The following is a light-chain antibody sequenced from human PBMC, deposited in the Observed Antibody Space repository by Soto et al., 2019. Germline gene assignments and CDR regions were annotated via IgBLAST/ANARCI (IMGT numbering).Light chain of an antibody. V-gene: IGLV2-14*03. CDR2: DVS. J-gene: IGLJ2*01. Sequence: QSALTQPASVSGSPGQSITISCTGSSSDVGGYNYVSWYQQHPGKAPNVIIYDVSNRSSGVSNRFSGSKSGNTASLTISGLQAEDEADYYCSSYTSSTTVVFGGGTKVTVL. CDR1: SSDVGGYNY. CDR3: SSYTSSTTVV.